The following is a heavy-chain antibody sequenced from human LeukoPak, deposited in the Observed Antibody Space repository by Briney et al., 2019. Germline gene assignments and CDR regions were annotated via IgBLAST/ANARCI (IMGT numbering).Heavy chain of an antibody. D-gene: IGHD6-19*01. CDR1: GASISSDTYF. J-gene: IGHJ5*02. CDR2: ISSTGRT. Sequence: PSETLSLTCTVSGASISSDTYFWSWIRQPAGKGLEWIGRISSTGRTDYNPSLTSRVTISIDTSKNQLSMQLNSVTPADTAVYYCAKGAGPPWFDPWGQGTLVTVSS. V-gene: IGHV4-61*02. CDR3: AKGAGPPWFDP.